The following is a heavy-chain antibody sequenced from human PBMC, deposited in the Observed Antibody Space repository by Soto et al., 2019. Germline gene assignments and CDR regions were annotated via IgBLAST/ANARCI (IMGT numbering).Heavy chain of an antibody. CDR1: GVSLTTSGVG. CDR3: VHRHAYSGSGVRLDP. CDR2: VYWDDNE. V-gene: IGHV2-5*02. Sequence: QITLKESGPTLVKPTQTLTLTCTFSGVSLTTSGVGVGWIRQPPGKALEWLALVYWDDNERYSPSLKSRLTNTTDTSKNQVLLTLTDSAPIDTATYYCVHRHAYSGSGVRLDPWGQGLLVTVSS. D-gene: IGHD3-10*01. J-gene: IGHJ5*02.